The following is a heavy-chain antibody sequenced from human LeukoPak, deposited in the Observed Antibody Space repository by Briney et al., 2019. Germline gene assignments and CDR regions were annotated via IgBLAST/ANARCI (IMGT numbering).Heavy chain of an antibody. CDR3: ARSRVGLVSDS. J-gene: IGHJ4*02. D-gene: IGHD2-15*01. V-gene: IGHV4-39*07. Sequence: SETLSLTCTVSGGSISSSYYYWGWIRQPPGKGLEWIGSIYDSGSTYHNPSLKSRVTISVDTSKNQFSLKLSSVTAADTAVYYCARSRVGLVSDSWGQGTLVTVSS. CDR2: IYDSGST. CDR1: GGSISSSYYY.